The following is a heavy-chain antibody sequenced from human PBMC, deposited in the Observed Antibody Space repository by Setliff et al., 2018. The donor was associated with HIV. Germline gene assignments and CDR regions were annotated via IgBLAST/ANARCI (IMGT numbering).Heavy chain of an antibody. V-gene: IGHV1-2*02. J-gene: IGHJ4*02. CDR3: ARRLPPIPSGDLDY. CDR1: GYTFTDYY. CDR2: INPNSSDT. D-gene: IGHD4-17*01. Sequence: ASVKVSCKASGYTFTDYYIHWVRQAPGQGLEWMGWINPNSSDTNYAQKFQGRVTMTRDTSISTAYMDLSRLRSDDTAVYYCARRLPPIPSGDLDYWGQGTLVTVSS.